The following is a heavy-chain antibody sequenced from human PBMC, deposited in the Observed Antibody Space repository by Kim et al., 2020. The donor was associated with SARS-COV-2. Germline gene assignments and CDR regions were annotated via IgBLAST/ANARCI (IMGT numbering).Heavy chain of an antibody. J-gene: IGHJ4*01. CDR1: GFTFSSYA. CDR3: ARAYYDSSGYYFIDY. Sequence: GGSLRLSCAASGFTFSSYAMHWVRQAPGKGLEWVAVISYDGSNKYYADSVKGRFTISRDNSKNTLYLQMNSLRAEDTAVYYCARAYYDSSGYYFIDYWG. D-gene: IGHD3-22*01. CDR2: ISYDGSNK. V-gene: IGHV3-30*04.